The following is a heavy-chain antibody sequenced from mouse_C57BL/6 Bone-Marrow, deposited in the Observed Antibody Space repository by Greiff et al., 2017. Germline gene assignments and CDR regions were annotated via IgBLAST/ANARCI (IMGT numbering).Heavy chain of an antibody. J-gene: IGHJ2*01. CDR1: GYSFTGYY. CDR3: ARIRGYYFDY. Sequence: VQLQQSGPELVTPGASVKISCKASGYSFTGYYMNWVKQSPEKSLEWIGEINPSTGGTTYNQKFKAKATLTVDKSSSTAYMQLKSLTSEDSAVYYCARIRGYYFDYWGQGTTLTVSS. CDR2: INPSTGGT. V-gene: IGHV1-42*01.